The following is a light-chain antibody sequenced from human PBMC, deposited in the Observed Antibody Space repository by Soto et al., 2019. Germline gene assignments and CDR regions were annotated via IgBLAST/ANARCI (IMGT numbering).Light chain of an antibody. CDR3: CSYGGSIYG. J-gene: IGLJ1*01. V-gene: IGLV2-11*01. CDR2: DVS. CDR1: SSGVGAYNF. Sequence: QSALTQPRSVSGSPGQSVTISCTGTSSGVGAYNFVSWYQQHPGKAPKLVIFDVSQRPSGVPDRFSGSKSGSTASLTISGLLPEDEADYYCCSYGGSIYGIGAGTKATVL.